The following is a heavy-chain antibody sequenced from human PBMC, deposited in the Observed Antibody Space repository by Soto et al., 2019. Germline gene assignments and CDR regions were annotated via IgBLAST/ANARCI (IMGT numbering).Heavy chain of an antibody. J-gene: IGHJ6*02. D-gene: IGHD3-3*02. V-gene: IGHV4-34*01. CDR1: GGSLTGYY. CDR2: INYRGSS. Sequence: SETLSLTCAVYGGSLTGYYWTWIRQTPGKGLEWIGEINYRGSSYYNPSLESRISMAVDTSKNQFSLKLRSVTAADTAVYFCVRGQPHRITIFEVVIRSYDYGMDVWGQGTKVTVSS. CDR3: VRGQPHRITIFEVVIRSYDYGMDV.